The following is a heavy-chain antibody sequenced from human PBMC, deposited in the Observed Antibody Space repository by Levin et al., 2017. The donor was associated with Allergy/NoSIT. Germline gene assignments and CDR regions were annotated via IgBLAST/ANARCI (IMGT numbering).Heavy chain of an antibody. Sequence: SQTLSLPCAVSGGSISSDGFSWSWIRQPPGKGLEWIGYIYHSGSTYYNPSLKSRVTISVDRSKNQFSLKLTSVTAADTAVYYCARDSRGSALPFDVWGRGTMVTVSS. CDR1: GGSISSDGFS. V-gene: IGHV4-30-2*01. CDR2: IYHSGST. D-gene: IGHD3-10*01. J-gene: IGHJ3*01. CDR3: ARDSRGSALPFDV.